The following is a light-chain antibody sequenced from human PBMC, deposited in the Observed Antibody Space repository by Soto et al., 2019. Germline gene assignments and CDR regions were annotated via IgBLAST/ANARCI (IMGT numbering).Light chain of an antibody. V-gene: IGKV1-9*01. J-gene: IGKJ3*01. CDR2: AAS. CDR1: QGISSY. Sequence: DIQLTQSPSFLSASVGDRVTITCRASQGISSYLAWYQQKPGKATKVLIYAASTLQSGVPSRFSGSGSGTEFTLTISSLQPEDFATSYFQLLHSYPFTFGPGTTVDI. CDR3: QLLHSYPFT.